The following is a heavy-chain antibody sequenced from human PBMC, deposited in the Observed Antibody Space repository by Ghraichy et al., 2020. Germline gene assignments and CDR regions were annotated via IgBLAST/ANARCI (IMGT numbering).Heavy chain of an antibody. CDR3: ARDLWGALNFDY. J-gene: IGHJ4*02. V-gene: IGHV1-18*01. CDR1: GYIFTNYG. D-gene: IGHD7-27*01. Sequence: ASVKVSCKASGYIFTNYGISWVRRAPGQGLEWMAWISPNNGDTHYAQKFQTRLIMTTDTSTTTAYMELKSLRSDDTAVYYCARDLWGALNFDYWGQGTVVTVSA. CDR2: ISPNNGDT.